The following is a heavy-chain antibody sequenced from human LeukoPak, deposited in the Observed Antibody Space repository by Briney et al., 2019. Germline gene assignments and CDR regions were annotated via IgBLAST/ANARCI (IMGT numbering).Heavy chain of an antibody. Sequence: ASVKVSCKVSGYTLTELSMHWVRQAPGKGLEWMGGFDPEDGETIYAQKFQGRVTMTEDTSTDTAYMELSSLGSEDTAVYYCATVPRYDYVWGSYRFEYWGQGTLVTVSS. CDR3: ATVPRYDYVWGSYRFEY. CDR1: GYTLTELS. CDR2: FDPEDGET. D-gene: IGHD3-16*02. J-gene: IGHJ4*02. V-gene: IGHV1-24*01.